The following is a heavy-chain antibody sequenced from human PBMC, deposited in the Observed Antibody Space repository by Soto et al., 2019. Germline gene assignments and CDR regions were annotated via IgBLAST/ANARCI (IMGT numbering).Heavy chain of an antibody. J-gene: IGHJ6*02. CDR2: INPIFGIG. CDR1: GYTLTGYY. D-gene: IGHD1-26*01. V-gene: IGHV1-69*10. Sequence: ASVKVSCKASGYTLTGYYMHWVRQAPGQGLEWMGWINPIFGIGNYPQKFQGRVTITADKSTSSAYMELSSLRSEDTAVYYCARHEVEDSGRWENYYYYGMDVWGQGTTVTVSS. CDR3: ARHEVEDSGRWENYYYYGMDV.